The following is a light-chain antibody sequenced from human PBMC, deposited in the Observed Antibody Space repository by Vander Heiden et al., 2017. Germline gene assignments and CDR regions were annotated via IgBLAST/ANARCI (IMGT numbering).Light chain of an antibody. CDR2: AVS. J-gene: IGKJ2*01. V-gene: IGKV1-6*01. CDR1: QSIRND. CDR3: RQDDKYPHT. Sequence: SHMTPLPSSLSAAVGDRVTITCRASQSIRNDLGWYQQKPGKAPKRLIYAVSSLQSGVPSRFSGSGSGTDFTFTISSLQAEDVATDYCRQDDKYPHTFGQGTKVEIK.